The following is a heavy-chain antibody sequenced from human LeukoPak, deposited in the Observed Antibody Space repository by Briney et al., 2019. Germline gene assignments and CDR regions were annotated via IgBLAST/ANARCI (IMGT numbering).Heavy chain of an antibody. CDR2: VNHSGST. CDR1: GGSFSGYY. V-gene: IGHV4-34*01. D-gene: IGHD3-16*02. CDR3: ARVRNYDYVWGSYPPPHYFGY. J-gene: IGHJ4*02. Sequence: SETLSLTCAVYGGSFSGYYWSWIRQPPGKGLEWIGEVNHSGSTNYNPSLKSRVTISVDSSKNQFSLKLSSVTAADTAVYYCARVRNYDYVWGSYPPPHYFGYWGQGTLVTVSS.